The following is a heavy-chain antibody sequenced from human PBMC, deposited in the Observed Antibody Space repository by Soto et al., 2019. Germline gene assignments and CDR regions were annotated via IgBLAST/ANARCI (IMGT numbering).Heavy chain of an antibody. V-gene: IGHV4-39*01. CDR2: IYYSGST. D-gene: IGHD2-2*02. CDR3: ERHDPGCSSTSCYTRYNRFDP. J-gene: IGHJ5*02. Sequence: SETLSLSCTVSGGSISSSSYYWGWIRQPPGKGLEWIGSIYYSGSTYYNPSLKSRVTISVDTSKNQFSLKLSSVTAADTAVYYCERHDPGCSSTSCYTRYNRFDPWGQGTLVTVSS. CDR1: GGSISSSSYY.